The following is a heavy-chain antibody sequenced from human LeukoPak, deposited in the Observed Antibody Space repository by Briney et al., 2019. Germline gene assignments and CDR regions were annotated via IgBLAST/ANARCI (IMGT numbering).Heavy chain of an antibody. CDR2: IGNNGGGI. V-gene: IGHV3-23*01. CDR1: GFTFTSYT. D-gene: IGHD7-27*01. Sequence: GSLQLSCAASGFTFTSYTMYWVRQAPGKGLEWVSIIGNNGGGIHYADSVRGRFTISRDNSKNTLYLQMTNLRVDDTALYYCAIDPNWETHNWGQGVLVTVSS. J-gene: IGHJ4*02. CDR3: AIDPNWETHN.